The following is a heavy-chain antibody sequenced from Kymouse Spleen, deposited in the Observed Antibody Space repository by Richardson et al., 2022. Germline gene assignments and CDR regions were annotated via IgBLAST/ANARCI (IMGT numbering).Heavy chain of an antibody. Sequence: EVQLVESGGGLVKPGGSLRLSCAASGFTFSSYSMNWVRQAPGKGLEWVSSISSSSSYIYYADSVKGRFTISRDNAKNSLYLQMNSLRAEDTAVYYCARRVRGVIINHYFDYWGQGTLVTVSS. CDR1: GFTFSSYS. D-gene: IGHD3-10*01. J-gene: IGHJ4*02. CDR3: ARRVRGVIINHYFDY. CDR2: ISSSSSYI. V-gene: IGHV3-21*03.